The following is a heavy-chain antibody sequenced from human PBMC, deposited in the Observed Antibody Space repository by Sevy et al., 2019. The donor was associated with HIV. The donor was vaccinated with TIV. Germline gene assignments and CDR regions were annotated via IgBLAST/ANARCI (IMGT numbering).Heavy chain of an antibody. CDR3: AKGSLEWLSALDY. D-gene: IGHD3-3*01. CDR1: EFTFISYA. V-gene: IGHV3-23*01. J-gene: IGHJ4*02. Sequence: GSLRLSCAASEFTFISYAMSWVRQAPGKGLEWVSAITGSGGTTYYADSVRGRFTISRDNSNNTLYLQVTSLGAEDTAVYYCAKGSLEWLSALDYWGQGTLVTVSS. CDR2: ITGSGGTT.